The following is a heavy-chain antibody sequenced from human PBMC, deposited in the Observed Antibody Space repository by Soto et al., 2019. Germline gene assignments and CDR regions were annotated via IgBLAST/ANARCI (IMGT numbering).Heavy chain of an antibody. V-gene: IGHV3-23*01. Sequence: EVQLLESGGGLVQPGGSLRLSCAASGFTFSSYAMSWVRQAPGKGLEWVSAISGSGGSTYYADSVKGRFTISRDNSKNALCLQMNSLRAADTAVYYCAKEGTGGFGELFLDYWGQGTLVTVSS. J-gene: IGHJ4*02. CDR1: GFTFSSYA. CDR2: ISGSGGST. D-gene: IGHD3-10*01. CDR3: AKEGTGGFGELFLDY.